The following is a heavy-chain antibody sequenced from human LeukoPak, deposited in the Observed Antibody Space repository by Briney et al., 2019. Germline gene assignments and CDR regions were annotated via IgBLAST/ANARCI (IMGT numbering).Heavy chain of an antibody. CDR2: IIPIFGTA. CDR1: GYTFTGYY. Sequence: SVKVSCKASGYTFTGYYIHWVRQAPGQGLEWMGGIIPIFGTANYAQKFQGRVTITADESTSTAYMELSSLRSEDTAVYYCARGEEMATIMNDAFDIWGQGTMVTVSS. D-gene: IGHD5-24*01. V-gene: IGHV1-69*13. CDR3: ARGEEMATIMNDAFDI. J-gene: IGHJ3*02.